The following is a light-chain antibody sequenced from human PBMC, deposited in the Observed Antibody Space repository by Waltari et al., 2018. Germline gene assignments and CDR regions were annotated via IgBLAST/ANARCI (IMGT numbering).Light chain of an antibody. J-gene: IGKJ2*01. CDR1: QSLGTN. CDR3: QQYNNWPLYT. Sequence: ETVMTQSPATLSVSPGGSATPSCRASQSLGTNLAWYQQKPGQAPRLLSYGASSRATGLPARFSGSGSGTDFTLTISRLQSEDFVVYYCQQYNNWPLYTFGQGTKLEI. CDR2: GAS. V-gene: IGKV3-15*01.